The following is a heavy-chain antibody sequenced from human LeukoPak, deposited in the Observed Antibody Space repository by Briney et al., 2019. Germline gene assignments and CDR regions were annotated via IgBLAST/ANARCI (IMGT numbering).Heavy chain of an antibody. CDR3: ARTTMVRGTYYMDV. V-gene: IGHV4-59*01. CDR2: IYYSGYT. Sequence: SETLSLTCTVSGGSISSYYWSWIRQPPGKGLEWIGYIYYSGYTNYNPSLKSRVTISVDTSKNQSSLKLSSVTAADTAVYYCARTTMVRGTYYMDVWGKGTTVTISS. D-gene: IGHD3-10*01. J-gene: IGHJ6*03. CDR1: GGSISSYY.